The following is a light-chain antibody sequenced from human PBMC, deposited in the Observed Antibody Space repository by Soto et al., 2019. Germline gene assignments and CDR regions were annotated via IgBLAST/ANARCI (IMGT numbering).Light chain of an antibody. J-gene: IGLJ2*01. CDR2: EAN. Sequence: QSALTQPAAVSGSPGQSITMSCTGSTGDVETYDFVSWYQQHPGKAPKLIIYEANKRPSGVSNRFSGSKSGNTASLTIFGLQAEDEADYYCSSYADSQTVLFGGGTQLTVL. CDR3: SSYADSQTVL. CDR1: TGDVETYDF. V-gene: IGLV2-23*01.